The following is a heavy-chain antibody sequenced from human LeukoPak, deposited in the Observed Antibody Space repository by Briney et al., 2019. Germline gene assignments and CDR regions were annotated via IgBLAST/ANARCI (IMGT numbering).Heavy chain of an antibody. D-gene: IGHD3-22*01. Sequence: ASVKVSCKASGYTFTSYDINWVRQATGQGLEWMGWMNPNSGNTGYAQKFQGRVTMTRNTSISTAYMELSSLRAEDTALYYCAKDLMYYYDSSGFVNDYWGQGTLVTVSS. J-gene: IGHJ4*02. CDR2: MNPNSGNT. CDR1: GYTFTSYD. V-gene: IGHV1-8*01. CDR3: AKDLMYYYDSSGFVNDY.